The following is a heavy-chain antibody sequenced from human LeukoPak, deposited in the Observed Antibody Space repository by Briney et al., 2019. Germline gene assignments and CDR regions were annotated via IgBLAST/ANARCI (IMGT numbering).Heavy chain of an antibody. CDR3: ARGIKVWFGELLGGAFDI. CDR2: ISSSGSTI. CDR1: GFTFSDYY. Sequence: GGSLRLSCAASGFTFSDYYMSWIRQAPGKGLEWVSYISSSGSTIYYADSVKGRFTISRDNAKSSLYLQMNSLRAEDTAVYYCARGIKVWFGELLGGAFDIWGQGTMVTVSS. V-gene: IGHV3-11*01. J-gene: IGHJ3*02. D-gene: IGHD3-10*01.